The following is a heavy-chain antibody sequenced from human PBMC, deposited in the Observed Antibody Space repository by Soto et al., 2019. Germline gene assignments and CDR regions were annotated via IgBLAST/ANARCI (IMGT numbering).Heavy chain of an antibody. Sequence: ASVKVSCKASGYTFTSYGISWVRQAPGQGLEWMGGFDPEDGETIYAQKFQGRVTMTEDTSTDTAYMELSSLRSEDTAVYYCATYNWNPGTYAFDIWGQGTMVTVSS. CDR2: FDPEDGET. CDR3: ATYNWNPGTYAFDI. CDR1: GYTFTSYG. D-gene: IGHD1-20*01. V-gene: IGHV1-24*01. J-gene: IGHJ3*02.